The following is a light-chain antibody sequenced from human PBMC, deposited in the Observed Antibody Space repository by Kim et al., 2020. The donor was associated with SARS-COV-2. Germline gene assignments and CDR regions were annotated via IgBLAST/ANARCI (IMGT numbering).Light chain of an antibody. J-gene: IGKJ1*01. CDR2: DAS. Sequence: ASVGDRVTITCRASESINTWLAWYQQKPGKAPKCLIYDASSLESGVPSRFSGRGSGTEFTLTISSLQPDDFATYYCQQYNSFSWTFGQGTKVDIK. V-gene: IGKV1-5*01. CDR3: QQYNSFSWT. CDR1: ESINTW.